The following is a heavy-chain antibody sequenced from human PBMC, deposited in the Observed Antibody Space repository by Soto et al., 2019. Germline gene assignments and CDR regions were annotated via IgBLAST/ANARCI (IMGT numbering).Heavy chain of an antibody. CDR3: AKDISAYYYGMDV. Sequence: EVQLVESGGGLVQPGRSLRLSCAASGFTFDDYAMHWVRQAPGKGLEWVSGISWNSGSIGYADSVKGRFTISRDNAKNSLSLQMNSLRAEDTALYYCAKDISAYYYGMDVWGQGTTVTVSS. V-gene: IGHV3-9*01. CDR1: GFTFDDYA. J-gene: IGHJ6*02. CDR2: ISWNSGSI.